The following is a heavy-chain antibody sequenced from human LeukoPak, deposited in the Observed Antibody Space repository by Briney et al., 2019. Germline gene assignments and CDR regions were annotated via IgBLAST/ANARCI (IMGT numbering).Heavy chain of an antibody. V-gene: IGHV3-66*01. CDR2: IYSGGST. D-gene: IGHD3-16*01. Sequence: PGGSLRLSCAASGFTFSSYGMHWVRQAPGKGLEWVSVIYSGGSTYYADSVKGRFTISRDNSKNTLYLQMNSLRAEDTAVYYCASFYEGWGQGTLVTVSS. J-gene: IGHJ4*02. CDR1: GFTFSSYG. CDR3: ASFYEG.